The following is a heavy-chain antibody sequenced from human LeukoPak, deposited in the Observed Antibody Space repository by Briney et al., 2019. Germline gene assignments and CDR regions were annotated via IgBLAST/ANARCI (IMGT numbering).Heavy chain of an antibody. J-gene: IGHJ4*02. CDR1: GFTFSSYA. Sequence: GGSLRLSCAASGFTFSSYAMSWVRQAPGTGLEWVSAISGSGGGTYYADSVRGRFTISRDNSKNILYLQMNSLRAEDTAVYYCAKGVAYSSGWFFDYWGQGTLVTVSS. CDR2: ISGSGGGT. V-gene: IGHV3-23*01. D-gene: IGHD6-19*01. CDR3: AKGVAYSSGWFFDY.